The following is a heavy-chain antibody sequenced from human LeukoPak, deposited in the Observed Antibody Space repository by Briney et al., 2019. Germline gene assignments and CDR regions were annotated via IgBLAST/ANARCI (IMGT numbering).Heavy chain of an antibody. V-gene: IGHV4-4*07. D-gene: IGHD2-2*01. CDR2: IYTSGST. CDR1: GGSISSYY. J-gene: IGHJ6*03. Sequence: SETLSLTCTVSGGSISSYYWSWIRQPAGKGLEWIGRIYTSGSTNHNPSLKSRVTMSVDTSKNQFSLKLSSVTAADTAVYYCARDERAAMRYYYYYYMDVWGKGTTVTISS. CDR3: ARDERAAMRYYYYYYMDV.